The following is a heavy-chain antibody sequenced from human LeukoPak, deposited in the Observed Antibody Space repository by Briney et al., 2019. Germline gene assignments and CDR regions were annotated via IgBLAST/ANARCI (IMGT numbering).Heavy chain of an antibody. V-gene: IGHV4-34*01. CDR3: ARGWNSGYDQTFDY. J-gene: IGHJ4*02. CDR2: INHSGST. Sequence: SETLPLTCAVYGGSFSGYYWSWIRQPPGKGLEWIGEINHSGSTNYNPSLKSRVTISVDTSKNQFSLKLSSVTAADTAVYYCARGWNSGYDQTFDYWGQGTLVTVSS. D-gene: IGHD5-12*01. CDR1: GGSFSGYY.